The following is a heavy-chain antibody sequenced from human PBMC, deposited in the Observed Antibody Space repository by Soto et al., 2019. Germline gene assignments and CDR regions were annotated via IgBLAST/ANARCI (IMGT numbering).Heavy chain of an antibody. CDR2: IYYSAST. J-gene: IGHJ3*02. V-gene: IGHV4-39*01. CDR3: ARHPLRFNAFDI. Sequence: QLQLQESGPGLVKPSETLSLTCTVSGGSISSSSYYWGWIRQPPGKGLEWIGSIYYSASTYYIPSPKSRVTISVYTPKNQFSLKLSSVTAADTAVYYCARHPLRFNAFDIWGQGTMVTVSS. CDR1: GGSISSSSYY. D-gene: IGHD4-17*01.